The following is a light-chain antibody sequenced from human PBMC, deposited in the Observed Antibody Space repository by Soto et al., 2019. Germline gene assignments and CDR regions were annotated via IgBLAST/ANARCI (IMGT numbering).Light chain of an antibody. Sequence: IVLTQSPATLSLSPRERATLSCRASQSVSSYLAWYQQKPGQAPRLLIYDASNRATGIPDRFSGSGSGTDFTLTISRLEPEDFAVYYCQQYDRSWTFGQGTKVDIK. CDR1: QSVSSY. CDR2: DAS. V-gene: IGKV3-11*01. J-gene: IGKJ1*01. CDR3: QQYDRSWT.